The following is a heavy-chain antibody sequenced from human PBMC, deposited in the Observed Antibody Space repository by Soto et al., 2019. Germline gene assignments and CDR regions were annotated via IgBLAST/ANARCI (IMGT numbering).Heavy chain of an antibody. Sequence: GGSLRLSCEASGFTFSSYAMHWVRQAPGKGLEWVAIILYDGSNKYYADSVKGRFTISRDNSKNTLYLQMNSLRAEDTAVYYCAREQNYYDSRGYPVYWGQGTLVTVSS. CDR1: GFTFSSYA. D-gene: IGHD3-22*01. V-gene: IGHV3-30*04. J-gene: IGHJ4*02. CDR2: ILYDGSNK. CDR3: AREQNYYDSRGYPVY.